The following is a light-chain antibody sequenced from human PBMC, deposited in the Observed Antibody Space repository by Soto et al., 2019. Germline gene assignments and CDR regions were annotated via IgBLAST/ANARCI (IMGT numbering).Light chain of an antibody. CDR2: DVN. Sequence: QPVLTQPRSVSGSPGQSVTISCTGTSSDVGAYDYVSWYQQHPGKAPKLLIYDVNKRPSGVPDRFSGSKSGNTASLTISGLQAEDEADYYCCSYAGTSTWVFGGGTKVTVL. V-gene: IGLV2-11*01. CDR1: SSDVGAYDY. CDR3: CSYAGTSTWV. J-gene: IGLJ3*02.